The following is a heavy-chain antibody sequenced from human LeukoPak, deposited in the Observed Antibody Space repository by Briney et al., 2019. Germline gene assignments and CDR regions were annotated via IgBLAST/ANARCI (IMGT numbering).Heavy chain of an antibody. CDR1: GFTFGNA. D-gene: IGHD1-26*01. CDR2: IYHSGST. Sequence: GSLRLSCAASGFTFGNAWVSWIRQPPGKGLEWIGSIYHSGSTYYNPSLKSRVTISVDTSKNQFSLKLSSVTAADTAVYYCARGRGSGSYDYWGQGTLVTVSS. J-gene: IGHJ4*02. V-gene: IGHV4-38-2*01. CDR3: ARGRGSGSYDY.